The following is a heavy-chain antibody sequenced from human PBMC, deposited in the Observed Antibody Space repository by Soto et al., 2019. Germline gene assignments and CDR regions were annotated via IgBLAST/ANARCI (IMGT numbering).Heavy chain of an antibody. CDR1: GFTFSGSA. D-gene: IGHD3-16*01. V-gene: IGHV3-73*01. J-gene: IGHJ4*02. CDR2: IRDKANSYAT. Sequence: PGGSLRLSCAASGFTFSGSAIHWVRQATGKGLEWVGRIRDKANSYATAYAASVNGRFTISRDDTKNTAYLQMNSLRTEDTALYYCTSHDYFYDGSTYQNNDYWGQGTLVNVSS. CDR3: TSHDYFYDGSTYQNNDY.